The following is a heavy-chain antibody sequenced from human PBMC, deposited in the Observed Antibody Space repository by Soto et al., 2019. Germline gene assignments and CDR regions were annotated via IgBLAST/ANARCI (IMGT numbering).Heavy chain of an antibody. CDR2: IKSKIDGGTT. Sequence: PGGSLRLSCAASGFTFSDAWMSWVRQAPGKGLDWVGRIKSKIDGGTTEYAAPVRGRFTISRDDSKNTLYLQMNSLKTEDTAVYYCTTDLWRIAVVVGSTGYFNPWGQGTRVTVSS. CDR1: GFTFSDAW. CDR3: TTDLWRIAVVVGSTGYFNP. D-gene: IGHD2-15*01. V-gene: IGHV3-15*01. J-gene: IGHJ5*02.